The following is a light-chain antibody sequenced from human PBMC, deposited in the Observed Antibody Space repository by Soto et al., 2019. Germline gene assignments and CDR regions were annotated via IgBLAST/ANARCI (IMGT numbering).Light chain of an antibody. Sequence: QSALTQPASVSGSPGQSITISCTGTSSDVGGYNYVSWYQQHPGKAPKLMIYEVSNRPSGVSTRFSGSKSGNTACLTISGLQAEDEADYYCSSYTTSSTHWVFGGGTKLTVL. CDR3: SSYTTSSTHWV. V-gene: IGLV2-14*01. CDR2: EVS. CDR1: SSDVGGYNY. J-gene: IGLJ3*02.